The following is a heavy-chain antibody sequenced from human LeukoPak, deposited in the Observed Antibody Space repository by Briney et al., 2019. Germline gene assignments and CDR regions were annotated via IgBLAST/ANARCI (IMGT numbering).Heavy chain of an antibody. Sequence: GGSLRLSCAASGFTFDDYAMHWVRQAPGKGLEWVSGISWNSGSIGYADSVKGRFTISRDNAKNSLYLQMNSLRAEDTAVYYCARDARGYCSGGSCYPYWGQGTLVTVSS. CDR3: ARDARGYCSGGSCYPY. D-gene: IGHD2-15*01. V-gene: IGHV3-9*01. CDR2: ISWNSGSI. CDR1: GFTFDDYA. J-gene: IGHJ4*02.